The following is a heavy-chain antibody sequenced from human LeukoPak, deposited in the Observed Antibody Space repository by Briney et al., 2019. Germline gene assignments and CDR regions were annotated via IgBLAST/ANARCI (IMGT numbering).Heavy chain of an antibody. CDR2: IWYDGSNK. V-gene: IGHV3-33*01. CDR3: ARDHYKGYDSSGYSPHY. CDR1: GFTFSSYG. Sequence: GRSLRLSCAASGFTFSSYGMHWVRPAPGKGLEWVAVIWYDGSNKYYADSVKGRFTISRDNSKNTLYLQMNSLRAEDTAVYYCARDHYKGYDSSGYSPHYWGQGTLVSVSS. D-gene: IGHD3-22*01. J-gene: IGHJ4*02.